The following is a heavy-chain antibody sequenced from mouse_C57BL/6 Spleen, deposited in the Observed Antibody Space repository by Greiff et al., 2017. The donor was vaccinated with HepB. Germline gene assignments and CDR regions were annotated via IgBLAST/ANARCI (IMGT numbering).Heavy chain of an antibody. CDR3: ARWLTGAVFAY. CDR1: GYTFTSYW. CDR2: IHPNSGST. J-gene: IGHJ3*01. D-gene: IGHD4-1*01. Sequence: VQLQESGAELVKPGASVKLSCKASGYTFTSYWMHWVKQRPGQGLEWIGMIHPNSGSTNYNEKFKSKATLTVDKSSSTAYMQLSSLTSEDSAVYYCARWLTGAVFAYWGQGTLVTVSA. V-gene: IGHV1-64*01.